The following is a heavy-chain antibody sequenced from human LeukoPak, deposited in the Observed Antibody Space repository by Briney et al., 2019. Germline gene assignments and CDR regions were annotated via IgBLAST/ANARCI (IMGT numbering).Heavy chain of an antibody. CDR2: IYYSGST. V-gene: IGHV4-59*01. J-gene: IGHJ4*02. CDR3: ARAGPTLDY. Sequence: SETLSLTCTVSGGSISSYYWSWIRQPPGKGLEWIGYIYYSGSTNYNPSLKSRVTISVDTSKNQFSLKLSSVTAADTAVYYCARAGPTLDYWGQGTLVTVSS. CDR1: GGSISSYY.